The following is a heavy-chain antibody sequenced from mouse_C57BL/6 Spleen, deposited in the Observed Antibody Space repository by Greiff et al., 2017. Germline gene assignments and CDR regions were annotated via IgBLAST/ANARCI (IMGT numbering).Heavy chain of an antibody. Sequence: EVKLQESGGDLVKPGGSLKLSCAASGFTFSSYGMSWVRQTPDKRLEWVATISSGGSYTYYPDSVKGRFTISRDNAKNTLYLQMSSLKSEDTAMYYCARQELTGTYAMDYWGQGTSVTVSS. CDR3: ARQELTGTYAMDY. J-gene: IGHJ4*01. CDR1: GFTFSSYG. D-gene: IGHD4-1*01. CDR2: ISSGGSYT. V-gene: IGHV5-6*01.